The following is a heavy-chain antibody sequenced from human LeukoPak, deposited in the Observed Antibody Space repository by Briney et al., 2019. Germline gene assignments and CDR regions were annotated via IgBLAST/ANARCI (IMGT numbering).Heavy chain of an antibody. J-gene: IGHJ4*02. CDR2: LYYSGST. CDR1: GGSISSNRYY. Sequence: PSETLSLTCTVSGGSISSNRYYWGWIRQPPGKGLEWIASLYYSGSTFYNPFLKSRVTISVDTSKNQFSLKLSSVTAADTAVYYCARDLRVELFDYWGQGTLVTVSS. CDR3: ARDLRVELFDY. D-gene: IGHD1-7*01. V-gene: IGHV4-39*07.